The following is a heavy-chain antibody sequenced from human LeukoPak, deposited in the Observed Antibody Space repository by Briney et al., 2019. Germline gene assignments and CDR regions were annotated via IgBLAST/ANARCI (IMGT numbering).Heavy chain of an antibody. CDR2: INPNSGAT. V-gene: IGHV1-2*02. D-gene: IGHD6-19*01. J-gene: IGHJ4*02. CDR1: GYIFTGYY. CDR3: AREEWTSGCFY. Sequence: ASVKVSCEASGYIFTGYYMYWVRQAPGQGLEWMGWINPNSGATNYAQKFQGRVTMTRDTSINTTYMELSRLRSDDTAVYYCAREEWTSGCFYWGQETLVTVSS.